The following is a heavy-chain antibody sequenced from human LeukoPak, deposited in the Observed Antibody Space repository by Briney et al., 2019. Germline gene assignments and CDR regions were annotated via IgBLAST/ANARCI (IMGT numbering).Heavy chain of an antibody. CDR2: IKHDGSEK. V-gene: IGHV3-7*03. CDR3: ARDSSGFYTSGLIEN. J-gene: IGHJ4*02. Sequence: PGGSLRLSCAASGFISSGYWMTWVRQAPGKGLEWVASIKHDGSEKYYVDSVKGRFTISRDNAKNSLYLQMSSLRVEDTAFYYCARDSSGFYTSGLIENWGQGALVTVSS. CDR1: GFISSGYW. D-gene: IGHD3-22*01.